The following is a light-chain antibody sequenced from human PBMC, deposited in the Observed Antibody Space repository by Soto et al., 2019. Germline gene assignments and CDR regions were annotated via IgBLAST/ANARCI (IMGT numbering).Light chain of an antibody. CDR2: GAS. CDR3: QQYGDSPET. Sequence: EVVLTQSPGTLSLSPGDRATLSCRASQSVRSNYLAWYQQKPGQAPRLLIFGASSRATGIPDRFSGSGSGTDFSLTISRVEPEDFAVYYCQQYGDSPETFGPGTKVDIK. CDR1: QSVRSNY. J-gene: IGKJ3*01. V-gene: IGKV3-20*01.